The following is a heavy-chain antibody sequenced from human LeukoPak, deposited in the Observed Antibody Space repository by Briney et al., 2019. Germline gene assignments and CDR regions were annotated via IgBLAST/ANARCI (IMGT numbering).Heavy chain of an antibody. CDR3: ARDLRYGDFFWFDP. J-gene: IGHJ5*02. CDR2: IYYSGST. Sequence: PSETLSLTCTVSGGSISSYYWSWIRQPPGKGLEWIGYIYYSGSTNYNPSLKSRLTMSVDTSKNQFSLKLSSVTAADTATYYCARDLRYGDFFWFDPWGQGTLVTVSS. CDR1: GGSISSYY. D-gene: IGHD4-17*01. V-gene: IGHV4-59*12.